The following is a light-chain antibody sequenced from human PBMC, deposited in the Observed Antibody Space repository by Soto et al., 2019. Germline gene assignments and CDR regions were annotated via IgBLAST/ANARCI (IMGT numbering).Light chain of an antibody. CDR1: QSVSSN. Sequence: EIVMTQSPATLSVSPGERATLSCRASQSVSSNLAWYQQKPGQAPRLIIYGASTRATGIPARFSGSGSGTELTLTISSLQSEDFAVYYCQHYNNWPPWTFGQGTKVEIK. J-gene: IGKJ1*01. CDR3: QHYNNWPPWT. V-gene: IGKV3-15*01. CDR2: GAS.